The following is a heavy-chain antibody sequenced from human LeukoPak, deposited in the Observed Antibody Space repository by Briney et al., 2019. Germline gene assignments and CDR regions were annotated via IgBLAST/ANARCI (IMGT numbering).Heavy chain of an antibody. Sequence: PSQTLSLTCTVSGGSISSGSYYWSWIRQPAGKGLEWIGRIYTSGSTNYNPSLKSRVTISVDTSKNQFSLKLSSVTAADTAVYYCARDGGVATKDIWGQGTMVTVSS. CDR1: GGSISSGSYY. V-gene: IGHV4-61*02. D-gene: IGHD5-12*01. CDR3: ARDGGVATKDI. J-gene: IGHJ3*02. CDR2: IYTSGST.